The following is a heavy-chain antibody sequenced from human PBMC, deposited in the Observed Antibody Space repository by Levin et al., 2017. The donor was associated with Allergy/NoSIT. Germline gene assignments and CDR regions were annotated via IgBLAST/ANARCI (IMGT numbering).Heavy chain of an antibody. V-gene: IGHV3-53*01. CDR1: GFTVSSNY. CDR3: ARVLYDILTGWAFDY. D-gene: IGHD3-9*01. CDR2: IYSGGST. J-gene: IGHJ4*02. Sequence: GGSLRLSCAASGFTVSSNYMSWVRQAPGKGLEWVSVIYSGGSTYYADSVKGRFTISRDNSKNTLYLQMNSLRAEDTAVYYCARVLYDILTGWAFDYWGQGTLVTVSS.